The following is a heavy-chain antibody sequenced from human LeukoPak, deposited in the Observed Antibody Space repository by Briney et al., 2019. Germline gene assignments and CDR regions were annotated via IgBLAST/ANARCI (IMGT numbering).Heavy chain of an antibody. D-gene: IGHD3-10*02. J-gene: IGHJ4*02. Sequence: PGGSLRLSCAASGFTFSSYWMHWVRQAPGKGLVWVSAITSSGGSTYYGDSVKGRFTISRDNSRNTLYLQMNSLRVDDTAVYYCARDLCWGCFDDWGQGNLVTVSS. CDR1: GFTFSSYW. CDR2: ITSSGGST. V-gene: IGHV3-23*01. CDR3: ARDLCWGCFDD.